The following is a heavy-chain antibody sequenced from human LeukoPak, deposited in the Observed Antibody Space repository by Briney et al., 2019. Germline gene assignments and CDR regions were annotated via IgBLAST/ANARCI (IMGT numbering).Heavy chain of an antibody. J-gene: IGHJ4*02. CDR3: YNDDYRGLGY. V-gene: IGHV3-74*01. D-gene: IGHD3-16*01. Sequence: AGSLRLSCVTSGITFSNYYMHWVRQLPGEGLVWVSHIIQDGRETSYADSVKGRFTISRHNAKNTVYLQLTNLIAKDTAVYYCYNDDYRGLGYWGQGTLVTVSS. CDR1: GITFSNYY. CDR2: IIQDGRET.